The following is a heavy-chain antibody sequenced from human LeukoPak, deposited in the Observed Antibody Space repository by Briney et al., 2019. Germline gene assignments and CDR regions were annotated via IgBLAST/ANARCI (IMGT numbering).Heavy chain of an antibody. CDR2: INHSGST. D-gene: IGHD5-18*01. J-gene: IGHJ4*02. CDR1: GGSFSGYY. Sequence: SETLSLTCAVYGGSFSGYYWSWIRQPPGKGLEWIGEINHSGSTNYNPSLKSRVTISVDTSKNQFSLKLSSVTAADTAVYYCARGGGGYSYGYDFDYWAREPWSPSPQ. CDR3: ARGGGGYSYGYDFDY. V-gene: IGHV4-34*01.